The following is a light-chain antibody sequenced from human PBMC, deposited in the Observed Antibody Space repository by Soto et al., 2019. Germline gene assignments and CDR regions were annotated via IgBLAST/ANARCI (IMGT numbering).Light chain of an antibody. Sequence: QSVLAQPPSASGSPGQSVTISCTGTSSDVGGYKYVSWYQQYPGKAPKLMIYAVSERPSGVPDRFPGSKSGNTASLTVSGLQAEDEADYYCSSYAGSNNYVFGTGTKVTVL. J-gene: IGLJ1*01. CDR3: SSYAGSNNYV. CDR1: SSDVGGYKY. CDR2: AVS. V-gene: IGLV2-8*01.